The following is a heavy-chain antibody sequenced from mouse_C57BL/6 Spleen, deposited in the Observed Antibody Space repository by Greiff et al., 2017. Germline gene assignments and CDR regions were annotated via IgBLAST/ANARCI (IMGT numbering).Heavy chain of an antibody. CDR3: ARMRDYGNYWFAY. D-gene: IGHD2-1*01. Sequence: QVQLKQPGAELVKPGASVKLSCKASGYTFTSYWMHWVKQRPGQGLEWIGMIHPNSGSTNYNEKFKSKATLTVDKSSSTAYMQLSSLTSEDSAVYYWARMRDYGNYWFAYWGQGTLVTVSA. CDR2: IHPNSGST. J-gene: IGHJ3*01. CDR1: GYTFTSYW. V-gene: IGHV1-64*01.